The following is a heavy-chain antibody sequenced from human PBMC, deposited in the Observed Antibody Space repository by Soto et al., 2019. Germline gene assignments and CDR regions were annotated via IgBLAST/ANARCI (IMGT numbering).Heavy chain of an antibody. CDR2: TNPNSGGT. V-gene: IGHV1-2*02. CDR3: ARGYCSGGSCYSGAPGY. CDR1: GYTFTGYY. D-gene: IGHD2-15*01. J-gene: IGHJ4*02. Sequence: ASVKVSCKASGYTFTGYYMHWVRQAPGKGLEWMGWTNPNSGGTNYAQKFQGRVTMTRDTSISTAYMELSRLRSDDTAVYYCARGYCSGGSCYSGAPGYWGQGTLVTVSS.